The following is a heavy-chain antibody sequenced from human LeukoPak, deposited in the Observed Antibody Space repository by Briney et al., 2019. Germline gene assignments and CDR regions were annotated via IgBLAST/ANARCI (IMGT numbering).Heavy chain of an antibody. J-gene: IGHJ4*02. D-gene: IGHD3-9*01. CDR2: INHSGST. CDR1: GGSFSGYY. CDR3: ARHFNYDILTGYQGGDFDY. V-gene: IGHV4-34*01. Sequence: SETLSLTCAVYGGSFSGYYWSWIRQPPGKGLEWIGEINHSGSTNYNPPLKNQVTISVDTSKNQFSLKLSSVTAADTAVYYCARHFNYDILTGYQGGDFDYWGQGTLVTVSS.